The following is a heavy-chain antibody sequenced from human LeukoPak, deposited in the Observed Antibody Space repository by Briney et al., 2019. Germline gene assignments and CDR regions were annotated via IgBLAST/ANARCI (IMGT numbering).Heavy chain of an antibody. V-gene: IGHV4-38-2*02. CDR1: GYSISSGYY. Sequence: SETLSLTCTVSGYSISSGYYWGWIRQPPGKGLEWIGSIYHSGSTKYNPSLKSRVTISVHTSKDQFSLKLNSVTAADTAVYYCASPIYGDYTENGFDIWGQGTMVTVSS. D-gene: IGHD4-17*01. CDR3: ASPIYGDYTENGFDI. CDR2: IYHSGST. J-gene: IGHJ3*02.